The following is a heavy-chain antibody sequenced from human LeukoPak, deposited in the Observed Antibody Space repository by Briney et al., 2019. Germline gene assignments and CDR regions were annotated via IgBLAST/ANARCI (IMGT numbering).Heavy chain of an antibody. CDR3: AKKPAIAARPAPFDY. CDR1: GFTFSSYS. Sequence: GGSLRLSCAASGFTFSSYSMNWVRQAPGKGLEWVSSISSSSSYIYYADSVKGRFTISRDNSKNTLYLQMNSLRAEDTAVYYCAKKPAIAARPAPFDYWGQGTLVTVSS. CDR2: ISSSSSYI. V-gene: IGHV3-21*04. J-gene: IGHJ4*02. D-gene: IGHD6-6*01.